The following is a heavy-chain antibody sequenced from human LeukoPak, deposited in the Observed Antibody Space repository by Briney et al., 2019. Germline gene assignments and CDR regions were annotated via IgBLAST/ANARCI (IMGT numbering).Heavy chain of an antibody. J-gene: IGHJ4*02. V-gene: IGHV1-18*01. CDR1: GYRFTSYG. CDR2: ISTYNGNT. D-gene: IGHD6-13*01. CDR3: ARAPGVAAAGLYFDY. Sequence: ASVKVSCKTSGYRFTSYGISWVRQAPGQGPEWMGWISTYNGNTKYEQDLQGRVSMTTDTSTSTAYMELRSLRSDDTALYYCARAPGVAAAGLYFDYWGQGTLVTVSS.